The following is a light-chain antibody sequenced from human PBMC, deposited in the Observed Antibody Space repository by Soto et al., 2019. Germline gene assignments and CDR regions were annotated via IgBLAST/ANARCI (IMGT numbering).Light chain of an antibody. V-gene: IGKV1-5*03. Sequence: DIQMTQSPSTLSASVGDRVTITCRASQSIGNWLAWYQQKPGKAPNLLIYKASTLDSGVPSRFSGSGSGTEFTLTISSLQPDDFATYHCQQYNSYPWTFGQGTKMEI. CDR3: QQYNSYPWT. J-gene: IGKJ1*01. CDR1: QSIGNW. CDR2: KAS.